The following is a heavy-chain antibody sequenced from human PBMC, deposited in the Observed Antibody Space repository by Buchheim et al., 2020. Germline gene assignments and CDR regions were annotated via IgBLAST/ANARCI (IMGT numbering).Heavy chain of an antibody. D-gene: IGHD6-19*01. CDR3: ARASDSGDSGLYPFDY. J-gene: IGHJ4*02. CDR1: GFTFNRYW. CDR2: VNSDGSRT. Sequence: EVQLVESGGGLVQPGGSLRLSCAASGFTFNRYWVHWVRQAPGKGLVWVSRVNSDGSRTTYADSVKGRFTISRDNAKNTLYLQMNSLRAEDTAVYYCARASDSGDSGLYPFDYWGQGTL. V-gene: IGHV3-74*01.